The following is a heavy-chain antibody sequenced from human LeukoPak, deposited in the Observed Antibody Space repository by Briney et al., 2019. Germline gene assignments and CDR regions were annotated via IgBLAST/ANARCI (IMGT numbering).Heavy chain of an antibody. J-gene: IGHJ4*02. Sequence: GGSLRLSCAASGFTFSSYWMHWVRQAPGKGLVWVSGINSEGSSTYYADSVKGRFTISRDNAKNTVYLQMNSLTAEDTAVYYCASFGGYPDYWGQGTLVTVSS. V-gene: IGHV3-74*01. CDR3: ASFGGYPDY. D-gene: IGHD3-16*02. CDR2: INSEGSST. CDR1: GFTFSSYW.